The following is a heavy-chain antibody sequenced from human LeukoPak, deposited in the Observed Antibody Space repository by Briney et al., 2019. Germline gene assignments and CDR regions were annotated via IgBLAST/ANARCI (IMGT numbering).Heavy chain of an antibody. CDR3: ARLTFRYCSGGSCSQFDY. D-gene: IGHD2-15*01. CDR2: IIPIFGTA. Sequence: SVKVSCKASGGTFISYAISWVRQAPGQGLEWMGGIIPIFGTANYAQKFQGRVTITADESTSTAYMELSSLRSEDTAVYYCARLTFRYCSGGSCSQFDYWGQGTLVTVSS. J-gene: IGHJ4*02. CDR1: GGTFISYA. V-gene: IGHV1-69*01.